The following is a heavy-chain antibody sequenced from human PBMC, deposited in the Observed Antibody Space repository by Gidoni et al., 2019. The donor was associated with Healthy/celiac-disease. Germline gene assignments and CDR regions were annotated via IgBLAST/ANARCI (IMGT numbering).Heavy chain of an antibody. D-gene: IGHD3-3*01. J-gene: IGHJ3*02. Sequence: EVQLVQSGAEVKKPGESLKISCKGSGYSFTSYWRGWVRQMPGKGLEWVGIIYPVDSDTRYSPSFQGQVTISADKSISTAYLQWSSLKASDTAMYYCESVLRFPLDAFDIWGQGTMVTVSS. V-gene: IGHV5-51*01. CDR1: GYSFTSYW. CDR3: ESVLRFPLDAFDI. CDR2: IYPVDSDT.